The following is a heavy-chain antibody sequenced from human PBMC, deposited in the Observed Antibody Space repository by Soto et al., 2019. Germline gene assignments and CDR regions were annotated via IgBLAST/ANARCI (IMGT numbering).Heavy chain of an antibody. CDR2: IYYSGST. D-gene: IGHD1-26*01. J-gene: IGHJ4*02. CDR1: GGSISSGGYY. V-gene: IGHV4-31*03. Sequence: SETLSLTCTVSGGSISSGGYYWSWIRQHPGKGLEWIGYIYYSGSTYYNPSLKSRVTISVDTSKNRCCLKLTSVTAADTAVYYCARVRGGGPFDDWGQGTLVTVSS. CDR3: ARVRGGGPFDD.